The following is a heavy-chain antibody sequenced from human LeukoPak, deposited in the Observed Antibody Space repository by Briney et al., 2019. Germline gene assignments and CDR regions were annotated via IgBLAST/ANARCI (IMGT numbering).Heavy chain of an antibody. J-gene: IGHJ4*02. Sequence: SCKASGGTFSSYGMSWVRQAPGKGLEWVSAISGSGGSTYYADSVKGRFTISRDNSKNTLYLQMNSLRAEDTAVYYCAKYPNGDSQHFDYWGQGTLVTVSS. CDR2: ISGSGGST. D-gene: IGHD2-21*01. CDR3: AKYPNGDSQHFDY. V-gene: IGHV3-23*01. CDR1: GGTFSSYG.